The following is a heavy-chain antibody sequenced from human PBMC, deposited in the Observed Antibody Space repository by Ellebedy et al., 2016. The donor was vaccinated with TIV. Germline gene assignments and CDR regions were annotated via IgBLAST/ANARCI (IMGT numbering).Heavy chain of an antibody. D-gene: IGHD2-21*02. J-gene: IGHJ4*02. V-gene: IGHV3-48*01. CDR3: ARDRGYCGGDCYPDDY. Sequence: GESLKISCSASGFTFSSYSMNWVRQAPGKGLEWVSYISSSSSTIYYADSVKGRFTISRDNSKNTLYLQMNSLRAEDTAVYYCARDRGYCGGDCYPDDYWGQGTLVTVSS. CDR2: ISSSSSTI. CDR1: GFTFSSYS.